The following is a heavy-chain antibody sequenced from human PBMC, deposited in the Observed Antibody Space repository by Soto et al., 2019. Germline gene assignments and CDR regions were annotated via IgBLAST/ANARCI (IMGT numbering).Heavy chain of an antibody. CDR1: GGSISTYY. CDR3: ARVEYSSGWFPY. V-gene: IGHV4-59*01. CDR2: IFYSGST. J-gene: IGHJ4*02. Sequence: QVQLQESGPGLVKPSETLSLTCTVSGGSISTYYWSWIRQPPGKGLEWIGYIFYSGSTNYNPSLKSRVTISVDTSKNQFSLKLSSVTAADTAVYYCARVEYSSGWFPYWGQGTLVTVSS. D-gene: IGHD6-19*01.